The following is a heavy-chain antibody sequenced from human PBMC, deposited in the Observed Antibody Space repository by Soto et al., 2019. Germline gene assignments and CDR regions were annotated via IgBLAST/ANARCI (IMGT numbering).Heavy chain of an antibody. CDR2: ISSSGSTI. CDR3: ARSGYSGYDFGYDYVWGSYRAFDY. J-gene: IGHJ4*02. CDR1: GFTFSSYE. D-gene: IGHD3-16*02. Sequence: PGGSLRLSCAASGFTFSSYEMNWVRQAPGKGLEWVSYISSSGSTIYYADSVKGRFTISRDNAKNSLYLQMNSLRAEDTAVYYCARSGYSGYDFGYDYVWGSYRAFDYWGQGTLVTV. V-gene: IGHV3-48*03.